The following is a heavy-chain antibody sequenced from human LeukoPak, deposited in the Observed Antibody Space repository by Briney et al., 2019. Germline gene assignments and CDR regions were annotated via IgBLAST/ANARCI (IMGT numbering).Heavy chain of an antibody. Sequence: GGSLRLSCSASGFNFNYFAMSWIRQAPGKRLEWVSTLGDSGSGGSYADSVKGRFTISRENSKNTFYLQMNSLRVEDTAMYYCATDGGSGSFYRYFRNWGQGTLVTVSS. CDR2: LGDSGSGG. D-gene: IGHD1-26*01. CDR3: ATDGGSGSFYRYFRN. J-gene: IGHJ1*01. CDR1: GFNFNYFA. V-gene: IGHV3-23*01.